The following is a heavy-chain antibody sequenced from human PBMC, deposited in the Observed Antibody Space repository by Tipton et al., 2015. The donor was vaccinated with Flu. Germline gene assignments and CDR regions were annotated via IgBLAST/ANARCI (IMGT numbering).Heavy chain of an antibody. CDR3: ARQFYRNYWDWYFDL. CDR2: VHRSGSA. V-gene: IGHV4-34*01. J-gene: IGHJ2*01. CDR1: GGSFSLYY. Sequence: TLSLTCSVSGGSFSLYYWNWIRLTPGKGLEWIGDVHRSGSANYNPSLKSRVTISVDTSKNQLSLRLSSVTAADTAVYYCARQFYRNYWDWYFDLWGRGTLVTVSS. D-gene: IGHD4-11*01.